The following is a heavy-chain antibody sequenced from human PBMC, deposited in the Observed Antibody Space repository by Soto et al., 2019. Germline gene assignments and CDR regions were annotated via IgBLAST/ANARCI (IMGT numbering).Heavy chain of an antibody. CDR1: GYSFTSYW. Sequence: GESLKISCKGSGYSFTSYWIGWVRQMPGKGLEWMGIIYPGDSDTRYSPSFQGQVTISADKSISTAYLQWSSLKASDTAMYYCARADYDFWSGSGLAPDYWGQGTLVTVSS. V-gene: IGHV5-51*01. D-gene: IGHD3-3*01. CDR3: ARADYDFWSGSGLAPDY. J-gene: IGHJ4*02. CDR2: IYPGDSDT.